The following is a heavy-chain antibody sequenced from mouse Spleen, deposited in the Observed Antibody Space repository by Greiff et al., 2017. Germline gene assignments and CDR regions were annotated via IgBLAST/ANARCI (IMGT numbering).Heavy chain of an antibody. Sequence: EVKLVESGGGLVKLGGSLKLSCAASGFTFSSYAMSWVRQTPEKRLEWVATISSGGGNTYYPDSVKGRFTISRDNAKNTLYLQMSSLKSEDTAMYYCARLHWDFDYWGQGTTLTVSS. CDR3: ARLHWDFDY. V-gene: IGHV5-9*04. CDR2: ISSGGGNT. J-gene: IGHJ2*01. D-gene: IGHD4-1*01. CDR1: GFTFSSYA.